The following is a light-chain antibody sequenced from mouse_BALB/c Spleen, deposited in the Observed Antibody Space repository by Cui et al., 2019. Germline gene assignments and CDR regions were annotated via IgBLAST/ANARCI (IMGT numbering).Light chain of an antibody. CDR1: STVTY. J-gene: IGKJ2*01. CDR3: QQYHSYPYMYT. Sequence: QIVLTQSPAIMSASRGAKVTISCSASSTVTYMYWYQQKPGSSPKPWIYRTSNLASGVPARCSGSGSGTSSSLTISSMEAEDAATDYCQQYHSYPYMYTFGGGTKLEIK. V-gene: IGKV4-61*01. CDR2: RTS.